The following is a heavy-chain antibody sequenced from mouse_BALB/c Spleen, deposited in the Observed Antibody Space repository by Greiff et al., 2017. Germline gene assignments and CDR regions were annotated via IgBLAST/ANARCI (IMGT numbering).Heavy chain of an antibody. CDR3: AKDSLAYAMDY. CDR2: IWGDGST. J-gene: IGHJ4*01. V-gene: IGHV2-6-6*01. Sequence: QVQLKESGPGLVAPSQSLSITCTVSGFSLTNSGVHWVRQSPGKGLEWLGVIWGDGSTNYNSAFKSRLSISKDNSKSQVFLKMNSLQTDDTARYYCAKDSLAYAMDYWGQGTSVTVSS. CDR1: GFSLTNSG.